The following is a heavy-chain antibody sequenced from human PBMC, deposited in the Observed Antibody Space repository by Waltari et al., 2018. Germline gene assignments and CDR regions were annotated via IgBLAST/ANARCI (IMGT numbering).Heavy chain of an antibody. CDR2: IKSKPDGETT. D-gene: IGHD3-3*01. Sequence: EVQLVVSGGGLVKPGGSVRLSCAASGFIFNNARMSWVRQAPGKGLEWVGRIKSKPDGETTDYAAPVRGRFTISRDDSKNMLYLQMDSLKTEDTGVYYCAHLYLEWNIWDSWGQGTLVAVSS. CDR3: AHLYLEWNIWDS. CDR1: GFIFNNAR. J-gene: IGHJ4*02. V-gene: IGHV3-15*01.